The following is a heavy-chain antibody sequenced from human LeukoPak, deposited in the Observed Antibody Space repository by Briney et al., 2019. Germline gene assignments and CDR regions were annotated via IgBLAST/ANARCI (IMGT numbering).Heavy chain of an antibody. CDR2: IWYDGNNK. V-gene: IGHV3-33*01. J-gene: IGHJ3*02. D-gene: IGHD3-9*01. Sequence: GRSLRLSCAASGFSFSAYGMHWVRQAPGKGLEWVALIWYDGNNKYYADSVKGRFTISRDNSKNTLYLQMNNLRAEDTAVYYCARGYFDSNTYFHAFDIWGHGTMVTVSS. CDR1: GFSFSAYG. CDR3: ARGYFDSNTYFHAFDI.